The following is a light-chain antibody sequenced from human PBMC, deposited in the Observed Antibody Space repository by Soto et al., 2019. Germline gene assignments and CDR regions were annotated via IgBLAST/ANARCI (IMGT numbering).Light chain of an antibody. Sequence: ALTQPASVSGSPGQSITISCTGTSSDVGGYNYVSWYQQHPGKAPKLMIYDVSNRPSGVSNRFSGSKSGNAASLTISGLQAEDEADYYCSSYTSSSTYVFGTGTKVTVL. CDR2: DVS. CDR3: SSYTSSSTYV. CDR1: SSDVGGYNY. V-gene: IGLV2-14*01. J-gene: IGLJ1*01.